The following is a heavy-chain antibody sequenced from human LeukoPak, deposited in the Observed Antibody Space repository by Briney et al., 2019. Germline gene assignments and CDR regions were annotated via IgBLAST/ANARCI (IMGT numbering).Heavy chain of an antibody. D-gene: IGHD6-19*01. Sequence: SVKVSCKASGGTFSSYAISWVRQAPGQGLEWMGRIIPILGIANYAQKFQGRVTITADKSTSTAYMELSSLRYEDTAVYYCASVPSGIAVAGSFDPWGQGTLVTVSS. CDR3: ASVPSGIAVAGSFDP. CDR1: GGTFSSYA. J-gene: IGHJ5*02. CDR2: IIPILGIA. V-gene: IGHV1-69*04.